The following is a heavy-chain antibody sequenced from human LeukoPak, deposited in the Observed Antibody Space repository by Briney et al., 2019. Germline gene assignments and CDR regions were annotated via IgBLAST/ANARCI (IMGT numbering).Heavy chain of an antibody. CDR3: ARDYYGSGSYYT. CDR1: GFTFSSYA. D-gene: IGHD3-10*01. J-gene: IGHJ5*02. CDR2: ISGSGGST. V-gene: IGHV3-23*01. Sequence: GGPLRLSCAASGFTFSSYAMSWVRQAPGKGLEWVSAISGSGGSTYYADSVKGRFTISRDNSTNTLYLQMNSLRAEDTAVYYCARDYYGSGSYYTWGQGTLVTVSS.